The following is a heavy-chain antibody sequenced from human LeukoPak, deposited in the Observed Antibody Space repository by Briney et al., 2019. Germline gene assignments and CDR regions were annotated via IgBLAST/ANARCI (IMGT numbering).Heavy chain of an antibody. CDR3: ARAGVDYDFWSGYYTRARYYFDY. CDR2: INHSGST. J-gene: IGHJ4*02. D-gene: IGHD3-3*01. V-gene: IGHV4-34*01. Sequence: SETLSLTCAVYGGSFSGYFWSWIRQPPGKGLEWIGEINHSGSTNYNPSLKSRVTISVDTSKNQFSLKLSSVTAADTAVYYCARAGVDYDFWSGYYTRARYYFDYWGQGTLVTVSS. CDR1: GGSFSGYF.